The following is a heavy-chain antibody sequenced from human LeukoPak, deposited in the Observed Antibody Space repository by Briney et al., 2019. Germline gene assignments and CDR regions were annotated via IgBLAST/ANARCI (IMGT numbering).Heavy chain of an antibody. D-gene: IGHD6-19*01. CDR3: ARDSHLKFDY. J-gene: IGHJ4*02. V-gene: IGHV4-59*01. Sequence: PSETLSLTCTVSGGSISSYYWSWIRQPPGKGLEWIGYIYYSGSTNYNPSLKSRVTISVDTSKNQFSLKLSSVTAADTAVYYCARDSHLKFDYWGQGTLVTVSS. CDR2: IYYSGST. CDR1: GGSISSYY.